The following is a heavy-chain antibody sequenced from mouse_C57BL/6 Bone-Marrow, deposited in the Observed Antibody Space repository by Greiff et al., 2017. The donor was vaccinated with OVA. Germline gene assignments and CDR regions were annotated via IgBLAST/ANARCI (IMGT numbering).Heavy chain of an antibody. J-gene: IGHJ1*03. Sequence: EVKLQQSGAELVRPGASVKLSCTASGFHIKDDYMHWVQQRPEQGLEWIGWIDPENGDTEYASKFQGKATITADTSSNTAYLQLSSLTSEDTAVYYCTTRRGYFDVWGTGTTVTVSS. V-gene: IGHV14-4*01. CDR3: TTRRGYFDV. CDR1: GFHIKDDY. CDR2: IDPENGDT.